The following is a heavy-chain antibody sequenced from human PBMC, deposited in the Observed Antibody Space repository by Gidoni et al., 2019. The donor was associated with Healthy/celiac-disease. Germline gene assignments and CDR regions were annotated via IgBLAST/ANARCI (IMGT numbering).Heavy chain of an antibody. CDR1: GFTFDDYT. D-gene: IGHD2-21*02. CDR2: ISWDGGST. Sequence: EVQLVESGGVVVQPGGSLRLSCAASGFTFDDYTMHWVRQAPGKGLEWVSLISWDGGSTYYADSVKGRFTISRDNSKNSLYLQMNSLRTEDTALYYCAKNQFVVVTPGAFDIWGQGTMVTVSS. V-gene: IGHV3-43*01. J-gene: IGHJ3*02. CDR3: AKNQFVVVTPGAFDI.